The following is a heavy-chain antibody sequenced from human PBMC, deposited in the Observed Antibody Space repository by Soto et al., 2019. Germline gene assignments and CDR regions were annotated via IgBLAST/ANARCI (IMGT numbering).Heavy chain of an antibody. CDR2: IKEDGSET. D-gene: IGHD1-20*01. Sequence: GVSLRLSCSVSGFTFRSYWMSWVRQAPGKGLEWVANIKEDGSETYYVDSVKGRFAVSRDNAKNSLYLVMNSLRAEDTAVYYCARDRRYTGTWGNDYWGQGTLVTVSS. CDR3: ARDRRYTGTWGNDY. CDR1: GFTFRSYW. J-gene: IGHJ4*02. V-gene: IGHV3-7*01.